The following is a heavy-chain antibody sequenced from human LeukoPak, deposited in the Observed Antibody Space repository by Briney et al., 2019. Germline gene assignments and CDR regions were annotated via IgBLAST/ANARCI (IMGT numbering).Heavy chain of an antibody. CDR2: IKSKRDGGTT. J-gene: IGHJ1*01. D-gene: IGHD2-8*01. CDR3: TTDEWN. Sequence: PGGSLRLSCAASGFSFSDAWMSWGRQAPGKGLEWVGHIKSKRDGGTTYYAAPVEYRFTISRDDSKTALSLQIHSLKIEDPAVYYCTTDEWNWGQGTLVTVSS. V-gene: IGHV3-15*01. CDR1: GFSFSDAW.